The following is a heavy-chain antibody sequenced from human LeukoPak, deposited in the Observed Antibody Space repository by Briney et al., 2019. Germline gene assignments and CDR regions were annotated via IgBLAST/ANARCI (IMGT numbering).Heavy chain of an antibody. CDR2: ISSSSSYI. Sequence: GGSLRLSCAAPGFTFSSYSMNWVRQAPGKGLEWVSSISSSSSYIYYADSVKGRFTISRDNAKNSLYLQMNSLRAEDTAVYYCARDPEGGSYYPDYWGQGTLVTVSS. V-gene: IGHV3-21*01. CDR1: GFTFSSYS. J-gene: IGHJ4*02. D-gene: IGHD1-26*01. CDR3: ARDPEGGSYYPDY.